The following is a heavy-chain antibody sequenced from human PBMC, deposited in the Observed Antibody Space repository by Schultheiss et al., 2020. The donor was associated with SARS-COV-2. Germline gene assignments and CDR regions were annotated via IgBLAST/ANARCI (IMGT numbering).Heavy chain of an antibody. D-gene: IGHD3-3*01. CDR2: ISAYNGNT. CDR3: AVRVVQITDNWFDP. CDR1: GYTFTSYG. V-gene: IGHV1-18*04. Sequence: ASVKVSCKASGYTFTSYGISWVRQAPGQGLEWMGWISAYNGNTNYAQKLQGRVTMTTDTSTSTAYMELRSLRSDDTAVYYCAVRVVQITDNWFDPWGQGTLVTVSS. J-gene: IGHJ5*02.